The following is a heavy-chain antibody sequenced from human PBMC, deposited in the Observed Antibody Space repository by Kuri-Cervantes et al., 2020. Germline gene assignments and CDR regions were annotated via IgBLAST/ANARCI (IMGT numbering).Heavy chain of an antibody. V-gene: IGHV4-39*07. J-gene: IGHJ6*02. CDR2: IYYSGST. D-gene: IGHD3-10*01. CDR3: AREGAYYSTLDV. CDR1: GGSISSSSYY. Sequence: SETLSLTCTVSGGSISSSSYYWGWIRQPPGKGLEWIGSIYYSGSTYYNLSLKSRVTISVDTSKNQFSLKLSSVTAADTAVYYCAREGAYYSTLDVWGQGTTVTVSS.